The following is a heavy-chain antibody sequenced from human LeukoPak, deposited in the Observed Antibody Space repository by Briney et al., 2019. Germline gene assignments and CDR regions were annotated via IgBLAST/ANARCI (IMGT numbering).Heavy chain of an antibody. CDR3: ARVFHDSSGYYPYYFDY. J-gene: IGHJ4*02. CDR2: ISAYNGNT. D-gene: IGHD3-22*01. V-gene: IGHV1-18*01. CDR1: GYTFTSYG. Sequence: ASVKVSCKASGYTFTSYGISWVRQAPRHGLEWMGWISAYNGNTNYAQKLLGRVTMTTDTSTSTAYMELRSLRSDDTAVYYCARVFHDSSGYYPYYFDYWGQGTLVPVSS.